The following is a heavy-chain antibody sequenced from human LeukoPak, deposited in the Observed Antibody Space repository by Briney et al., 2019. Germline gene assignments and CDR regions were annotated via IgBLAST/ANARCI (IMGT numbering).Heavy chain of an antibody. CDR1: GFTFSDYH. CDR2: IRTTGTTI. CDR3: ARMGWYAFDY. Sequence: GGSLRLSCAASGFTFSDYHMTWIRQAPGKGLEWVSNIRTTGTTIYYADSVKGRFTISRDNAKNSLYLQMNSLRVEDTAVYYCARMGWYAFDYWGQGTLVTVSS. D-gene: IGHD6-19*01. J-gene: IGHJ4*02. V-gene: IGHV3-11*01.